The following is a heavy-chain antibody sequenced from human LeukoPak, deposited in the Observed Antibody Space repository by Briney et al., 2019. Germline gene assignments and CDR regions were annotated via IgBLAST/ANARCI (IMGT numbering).Heavy chain of an antibody. Sequence: KTSETLSLTCTTSGVSISRFYWSWVRQPPGQGLEWIGNIYSGAPTYFNPSLKSRVIISVDTSKNQFSLNLTSVTAADTAMYYCVQTIGWPGFDYWGQGILVTVSS. CDR3: VQTIGWPGFDY. D-gene: IGHD6-19*01. J-gene: IGHJ4*02. CDR2: IYSGAPT. CDR1: GVSISRFY. V-gene: IGHV4-4*09.